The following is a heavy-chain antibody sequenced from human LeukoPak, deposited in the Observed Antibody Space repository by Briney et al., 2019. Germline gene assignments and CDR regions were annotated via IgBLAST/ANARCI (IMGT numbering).Heavy chain of an antibody. CDR2: IYTSGST. CDR3: ARHSRSSSWFGRVDY. CDR1: GGSISSGSYY. V-gene: IGHV4-61*02. J-gene: IGHJ4*02. D-gene: IGHD6-13*01. Sequence: TSQTLSLTCTVSGGSISSGSYYWSWIRQPAGKGLEWIGRIYTSGSTNYNPSLKSRVTISVDTSKNQFSLKLSSVTAADTAVYYCARHSRSSSWFGRVDYWGQGTLVTVSS.